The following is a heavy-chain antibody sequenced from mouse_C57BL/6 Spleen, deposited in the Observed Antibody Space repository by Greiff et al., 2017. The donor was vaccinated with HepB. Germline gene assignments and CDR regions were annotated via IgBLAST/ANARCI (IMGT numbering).Heavy chain of an antibody. V-gene: IGHV1-42*01. CDR3: AREGYSNYEDFDY. D-gene: IGHD2-5*01. J-gene: IGHJ2*01. Sequence: VQLQQSGPELVKPGASVKISCKASGYSFTGYYMNWVKQSPEKSLEWIGEINPSTGGTTYNQKFKAKATLTVDKSSSTAYMQLKSLTSEDSAVYYCAREGYSNYEDFDYWGQGTTLTVSS. CDR2: INPSTGGT. CDR1: GYSFTGYY.